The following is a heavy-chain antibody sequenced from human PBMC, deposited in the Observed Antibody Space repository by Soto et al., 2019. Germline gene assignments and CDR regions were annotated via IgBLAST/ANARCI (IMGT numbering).Heavy chain of an antibody. Sequence: ASVKVSCKASGGTFSSYAISWVRQAPGQGLEWMGGIIPIFGTANYAQKFQGRVTITADESTSTAYMELSSLRSEDTAVYYCARDLFSPRMQGMDVWGQGTTVTVSS. V-gene: IGHV1-69*13. CDR1: GGTFSSYA. CDR2: IIPIFGTA. J-gene: IGHJ6*02. D-gene: IGHD2-15*01. CDR3: ARDLFSPRMQGMDV.